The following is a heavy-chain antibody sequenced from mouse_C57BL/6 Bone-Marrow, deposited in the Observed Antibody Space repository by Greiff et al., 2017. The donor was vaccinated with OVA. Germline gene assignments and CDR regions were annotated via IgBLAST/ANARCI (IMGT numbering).Heavy chain of an antibody. CDR2: SRNKANDYTT. V-gene: IGHV7-1*01. CDR1: GFTFSDFY. J-gene: IGHJ1*03. Sequence: EVKLMESGGGLVQSGRSLRLSCATSGFTFSDFYMEWVRQAPGKGLEWIAASRNKANDYTTEYSASVKGRFIVSRDTSQSILYLQMNALRAEDTAIYYCARDRYFGGYFDVWGTGTTVTVSS. D-gene: IGHD1-1*01. CDR3: ARDRYFGGYFDV.